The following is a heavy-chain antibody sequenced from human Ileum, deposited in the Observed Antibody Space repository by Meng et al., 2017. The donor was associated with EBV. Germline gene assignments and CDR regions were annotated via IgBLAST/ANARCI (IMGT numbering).Heavy chain of an antibody. D-gene: IGHD3-22*01. V-gene: IGHV4-4*02. Sequence: QRQLQECGPGLVKPSGTLSLTCAVSGGAISSSNWWSWVRQAPGKGLEWIGEIHHTESTNYNPSLKSRVTISVDKSKNQFSLKLSSVTAADTAVYYCARESYSDSSGYYSLDYWGQGSLVTVSS. CDR3: ARESYSDSSGYYSLDY. CDR2: IHHTEST. CDR1: GGAISSSNW. J-gene: IGHJ4*02.